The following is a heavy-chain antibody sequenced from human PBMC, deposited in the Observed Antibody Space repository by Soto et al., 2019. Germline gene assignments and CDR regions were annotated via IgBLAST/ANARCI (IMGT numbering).Heavy chain of an antibody. J-gene: IGHJ3*01. D-gene: IGHD5-12*01. Sequence: GGSLRLSCAASVFTFSTSVMSWVRQAPGKGLQWVSSISGSGDRTYYADSVKGRSTVSRDNSKNTLYLDMNTVTADDTALYYCTWSLVARDAFDEWGQGTMVTVSS. CDR2: ISGSGDRT. CDR1: VFTFSTSV. V-gene: IGHV3-23*01. CDR3: TWSLVARDAFDE.